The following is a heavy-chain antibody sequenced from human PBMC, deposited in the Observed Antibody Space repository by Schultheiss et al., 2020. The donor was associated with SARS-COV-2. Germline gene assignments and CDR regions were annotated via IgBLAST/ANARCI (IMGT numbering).Heavy chain of an antibody. J-gene: IGHJ4*02. V-gene: IGHV3-48*01. CDR2: ISSSSSTI. D-gene: IGHD2-2*01. Sequence: GGSLRLSCAASGFTFSSYSMNWVRQAPGKGLEWVSYISSSSSTIYYADSVKGRFTISRDNAKNSLYLQVNSLRAEDTAVYYCAREGAGYCSSTSCHYFDYWGQGTLVTVSS. CDR1: GFTFSSYS. CDR3: AREGAGYCSSTSCHYFDY.